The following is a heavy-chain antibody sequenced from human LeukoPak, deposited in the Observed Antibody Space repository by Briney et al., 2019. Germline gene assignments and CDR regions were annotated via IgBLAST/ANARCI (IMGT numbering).Heavy chain of an antibody. CDR2: INHSGST. J-gene: IGHJ5*02. CDR3: ARETLEGKFDP. Sequence: KPSETLSLTCAVYGGSFSGYYWSWIRQPPGKGLEWIGEINHSGSTNYNPSLKSRVTISVDTSKNQFSLKLSSVTAADTAIYYCARETLEGKFDPWGQGILVTVSS. V-gene: IGHV4-34*01. D-gene: IGHD1-1*01. CDR1: GGSFSGYY.